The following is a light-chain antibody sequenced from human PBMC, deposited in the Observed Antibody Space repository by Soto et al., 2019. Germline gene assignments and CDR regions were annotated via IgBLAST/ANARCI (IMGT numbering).Light chain of an antibody. CDR3: QQYSIYPIT. CDR1: QSISSW. J-gene: IGKJ5*01. Sequence: DIQMTQSPSTLSVSVGDRVTITCRASQSISSWLAWYQQKPGKAPKSLIYKASSLESGVPSRFSGSESGTEFTLTISSLQPDDFATYYCQQYSIYPITFGQGTRLEIK. CDR2: KAS. V-gene: IGKV1-5*03.